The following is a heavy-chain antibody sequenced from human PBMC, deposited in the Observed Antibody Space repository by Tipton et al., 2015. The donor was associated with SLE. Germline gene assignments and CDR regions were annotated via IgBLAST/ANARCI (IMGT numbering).Heavy chain of an antibody. CDR2: IYYSGST. J-gene: IGHJ5*02. CDR1: GGSISSHY. CDR3: ARLSSSWYKAFDP. Sequence: TLSLTCTVSGGSISSHYWSWIRQPPGKGLEWIGYIYYSGSTNYNPSLKSRVTISVDTSKNQFSLKVSSVTAADTAVYYCARLSSSWYKAFDPWGQGTLVTVSS. V-gene: IGHV4-59*08. D-gene: IGHD6-13*01.